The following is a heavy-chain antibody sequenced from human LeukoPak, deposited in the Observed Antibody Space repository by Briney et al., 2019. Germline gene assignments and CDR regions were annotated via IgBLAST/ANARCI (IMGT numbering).Heavy chain of an antibody. J-gene: IGHJ3*02. CDR3: ARHRYYDSSGYYYRKDAFDI. D-gene: IGHD3-22*01. CDR1: GGSISSHY. V-gene: IGHV4-59*08. Sequence: SETLSLTCTVSGGSISSHYWSWIRQPPGKGLEWIGYIYYSESTNYNPSLKSRVTISVDTSKNQFSLKLSSVTAADTAVYYCARHRYYDSSGYYYRKDAFDIWGQGTMVTVSS. CDR2: IYYSEST.